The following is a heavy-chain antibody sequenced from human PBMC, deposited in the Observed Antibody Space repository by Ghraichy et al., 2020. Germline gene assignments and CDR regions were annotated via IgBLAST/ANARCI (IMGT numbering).Heavy chain of an antibody. V-gene: IGHV1-69*06. CDR2: IIPIFGTA. CDR1: GGTFSSYA. CDR3: ASSYSSGWYVFDY. Sequence: SVKVSCKASGGTFSSYAISWVRQAPGQGLEWMGGIIPIFGTANYAQKFQGRVTITADKSTSTAYMELSSLRSEDTAVYYCASSYSSGWYVFDYWGQGTLVTVSS. D-gene: IGHD6-19*01. J-gene: IGHJ4*02.